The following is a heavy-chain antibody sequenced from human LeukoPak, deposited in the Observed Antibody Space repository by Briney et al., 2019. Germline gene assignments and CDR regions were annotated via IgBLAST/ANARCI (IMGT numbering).Heavy chain of an antibody. V-gene: IGHV4-59*11. CDR1: GGSISSHY. CDR2: IYYSGST. J-gene: IGHJ5*02. D-gene: IGHD3-10*01. Sequence: SETLSLTCTVSGGSISSHYWSWIRQPPGKGLEWIGYIYYSGSTNYNPSLKSRVTISVDTSKNQFSLKLSSVTAADTAVYYCARAQPSDYYGSNWFDPWGQGTLVTVSS. CDR3: ARAQPSDYYGSNWFDP.